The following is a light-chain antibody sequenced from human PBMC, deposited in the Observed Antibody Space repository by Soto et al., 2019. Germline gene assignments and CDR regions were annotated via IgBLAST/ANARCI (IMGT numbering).Light chain of an antibody. CDR3: LQYNSYWT. Sequence: DIKMSQSPSTLSAYVGDRVTITCRASQSISSWLAWYQQKPGKVPKVLIYKTSSLESGVPSRFSGSGSGTEFTLTISSLQPDDFATYYCLQYNSYWTFGQGTNVDI. CDR1: QSISSW. CDR2: KTS. V-gene: IGKV1-5*03. J-gene: IGKJ1*01.